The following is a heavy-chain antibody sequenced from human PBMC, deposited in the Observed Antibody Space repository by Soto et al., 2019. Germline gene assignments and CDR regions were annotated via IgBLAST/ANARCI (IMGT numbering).Heavy chain of an antibody. CDR2: INHSGST. V-gene: IGHV4-34*01. CDR1: GGSFSGYY. Sequence: QVQLQQWGAGLLKPSKTLSLTCAVYGGSFSGYYWSWIRQPPGKGLEWIGEINHSGSTNYNPSLKSRVTISVDTSKNQFSLKLSSVTAADTAVYYCARGSSYIVVVPAAIPAFFDYWGQGTLVSVSS. J-gene: IGHJ4*02. CDR3: ARGSSYIVVVPAAIPAFFDY. D-gene: IGHD2-2*01.